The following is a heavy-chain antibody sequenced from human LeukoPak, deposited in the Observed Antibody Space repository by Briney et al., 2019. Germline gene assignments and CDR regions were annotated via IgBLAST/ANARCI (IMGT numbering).Heavy chain of an antibody. V-gene: IGHV3-21*01. Sequence: PGGSLRLSRAASGFTLSRYSMNWVRQAPGKGRAWVSSISSSSSFIYYADSVKGRFTISRDNAKNSLYLQMNSLRAEDTAVYYCARDPPLGSCSTISCPHLDYWGQGTLVTVSS. CDR2: ISSSSSFI. CDR3: ARDPPLGSCSTISCPHLDY. CDR1: GFTLSRYS. J-gene: IGHJ4*02. D-gene: IGHD2-2*01.